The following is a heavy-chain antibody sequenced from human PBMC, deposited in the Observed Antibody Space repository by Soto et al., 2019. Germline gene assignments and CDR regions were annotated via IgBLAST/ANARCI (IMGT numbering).Heavy chain of an antibody. J-gene: IGHJ6*03. CDR1: GGSISSYY. CDR3: ARSMATISYYYYMDV. CDR2: IYYSGST. V-gene: IGHV4-59*01. Sequence: PSETLSLTCTVSGGSISSYYWSWIRQPPGKGLEWIGYIYYSGSTNYNPSLKGRVTISVDTSKNQFSLKLSSVTAADTAVYYCARSMATISYYYYMDVWGKGTTVTVSS. D-gene: IGHD5-12*01.